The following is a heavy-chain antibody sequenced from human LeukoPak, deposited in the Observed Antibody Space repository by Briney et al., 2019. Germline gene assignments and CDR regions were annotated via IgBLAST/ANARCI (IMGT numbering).Heavy chain of an antibody. D-gene: IGHD1-26*01. CDR3: VRDSYRSGDY. V-gene: IGHV3-74*01. Sequence: GGPLRLSCAASGFTFSGYWMHWVRQGPGKGLVWVSRIKRDGSTTNYADSVKGRFTISRDNAKNTLYLQMNSLRAEDTAVYYCVRDSYRSGDYWGQGTLVTVSS. J-gene: IGHJ4*02. CDR1: GFTFSGYW. CDR2: IKRDGSTT.